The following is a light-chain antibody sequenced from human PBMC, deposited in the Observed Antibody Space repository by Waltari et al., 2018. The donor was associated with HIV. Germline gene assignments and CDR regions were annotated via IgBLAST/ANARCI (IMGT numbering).Light chain of an antibody. CDR2: RNN. J-gene: IGLJ2*01. Sequence: QSVLTQPPSASGTPGQSVTITCSGSSSNIGSNFVYWYQQVPGTAPKLLIYRNNQRPSGVPDRFAGSKSGTSASRAISGLRAEDEAEYYCAAWDDSLSGGVFGGGTKLTVL. CDR1: SSNIGSNF. V-gene: IGLV1-47*01. CDR3: AAWDDSLSGGV.